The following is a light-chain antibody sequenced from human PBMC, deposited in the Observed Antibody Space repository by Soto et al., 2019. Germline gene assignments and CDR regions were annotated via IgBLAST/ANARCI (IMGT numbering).Light chain of an antibody. CDR2: EAA. CDR3: QQSNNYPWT. J-gene: IGKJ1*01. Sequence: DIQMTQSPSTLSASVGDRVTITCRASQYIHTYLAWYQQKPGEAPKLLIYEAANLQSGVPSRFSGYGTGTEFTLTISSLQPDDFANYYCQQSNNYPWTFGQGTMVEI. V-gene: IGKV1-5*03. CDR1: QYIHTY.